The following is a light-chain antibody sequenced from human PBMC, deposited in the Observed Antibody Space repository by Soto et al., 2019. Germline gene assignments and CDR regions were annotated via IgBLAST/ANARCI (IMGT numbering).Light chain of an antibody. CDR2: AAS. Sequence: IQLTQSPSSLSASVGDTVTITCRASQGVSTYLAWYQQKPGKAPKLLIYAASTLKSGVPSRFSGSGSGTDFTLTISSLHPEDFASYYCQQLNSYPLTFGGGTKVDIK. CDR3: QQLNSYPLT. J-gene: IGKJ4*01. V-gene: IGKV1-9*01. CDR1: QGVSTY.